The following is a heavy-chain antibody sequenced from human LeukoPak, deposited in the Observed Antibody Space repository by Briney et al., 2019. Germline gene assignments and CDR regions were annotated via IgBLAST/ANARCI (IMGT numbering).Heavy chain of an antibody. D-gene: IGHD2-15*01. V-gene: IGHV3-43*01. CDR1: GFTFGDYT. CDR3: ARGVVVVAATGLVDY. Sequence: GGSLRLSCAASGFTFGDYTMHWVRHAPGKGLEWVSLISWDGGSTYYADSVKGRFTISRDNSKNSLYLQMNSLRTEDTALYYCARGVVVVAATGLVDYWGQGTLVTVSS. CDR2: ISWDGGST. J-gene: IGHJ4*02.